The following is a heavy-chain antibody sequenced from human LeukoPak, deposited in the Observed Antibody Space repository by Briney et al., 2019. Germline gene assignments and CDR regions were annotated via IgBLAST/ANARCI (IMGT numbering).Heavy chain of an antibody. Sequence: GGSLRLSCAVSGFTFSSYGMHWVRQAPGKGLEWVAVIWYDGSNKYYADSVKGRFTISRDNSKNTLYLQMNSLRAEDTAVYYCARSPIANLLITTWPFTDYWDQGPLVIVSS. CDR3: ARSPIANLLITTWPFTDY. CDR2: IWYDGSNK. CDR1: GFTFSSYG. J-gene: IGHJ4*02. V-gene: IGHV3-33*01. D-gene: IGHD4-11*01.